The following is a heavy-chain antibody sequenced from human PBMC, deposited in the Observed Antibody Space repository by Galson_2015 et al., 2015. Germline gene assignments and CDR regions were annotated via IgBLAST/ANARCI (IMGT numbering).Heavy chain of an antibody. J-gene: IGHJ6*02. D-gene: IGHD5-18*01. CDR1: GYSFTNYA. CDR3: PRDFVETTTPSFVGV. CDR2: INTNTGNP. Sequence: SVKVSCKASGYSFTNYAMNWVRQAPGQGLEWMGWINTNTGNPTYAQGFTGRFVFSLDTSVSTAYLQISSLKAEDTAVYYCPRDFVETTTPSFVGVWGQGTTVTVSS. V-gene: IGHV7-4-1*01.